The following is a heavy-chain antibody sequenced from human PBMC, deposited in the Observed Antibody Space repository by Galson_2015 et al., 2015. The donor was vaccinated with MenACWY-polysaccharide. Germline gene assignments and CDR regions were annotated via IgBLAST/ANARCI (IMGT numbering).Heavy chain of an antibody. D-gene: IGHD3-22*01. CDR2: IKQDGSEK. CDR3: ARDPLDSSGYTRGSVFDL. CDR1: GFTFSSFW. Sequence: SLRLSCAASGFTFSSFWMSWVRQAPGKGLEWVAIIKQDGSEKYYVDSVKGRFSISRDNAKNSLYLQMNSLRSEDTAVYYCARDPLDSSGYTRGSVFDLWGRVTLVTVSS. V-gene: IGHV3-7*01. J-gene: IGHJ2*01.